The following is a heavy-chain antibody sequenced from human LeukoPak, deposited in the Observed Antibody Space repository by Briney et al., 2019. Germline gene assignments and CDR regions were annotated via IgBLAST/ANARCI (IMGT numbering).Heavy chain of an antibody. D-gene: IGHD1-7*01. V-gene: IGHV3-30*02. CDR2: IRNDGSNK. CDR3: ARVELAPYYYYMDV. J-gene: IGHJ6*03. CDR1: GFTFSSYG. Sequence: PGGSLRLSCAASGFTFSSYGMHWVRQAPGKGLEWVTFIRNDGSNKYYTDSVKGRFTISRDNSKNTLYLQMNSLRAEDTAVYYCARVELAPYYYYMDVWGKGTTVTVSS.